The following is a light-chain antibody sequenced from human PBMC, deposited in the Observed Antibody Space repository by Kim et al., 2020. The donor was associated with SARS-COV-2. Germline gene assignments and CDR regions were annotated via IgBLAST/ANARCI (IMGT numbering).Light chain of an antibody. J-gene: IGKJ1*01. CDR1: QSISSSY. CDR3: QQYGSSLPWT. Sequence: PGERANLPCRTSQSISSSYLGWYQQKPGQPPRLLIYAASSRATGIPDRFSGSGSGTDFTLTITRLEPEDFAVYYCQQYGSSLPWTFGQGTKVDIK. V-gene: IGKV3-20*01. CDR2: AAS.